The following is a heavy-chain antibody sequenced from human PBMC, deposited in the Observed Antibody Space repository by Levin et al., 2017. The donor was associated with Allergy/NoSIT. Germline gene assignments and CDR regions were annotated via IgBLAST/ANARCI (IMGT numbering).Heavy chain of an antibody. D-gene: IGHD6-13*01. J-gene: IGHJ4*02. V-gene: IGHV1-2*02. CDR3: ARGGTSSNDY. Sequence: GESLKISCTVSGYTFTDYYIHWVRQTPGQGLEWIGWIDPTRGDTQFAEKFHARVVLTRNSSISTAYMELGRLRSDDTALYYCARGGTSSNDYWGQGTLVTVSS. CDR2: IDPTRGDT. CDR1: GYTFTDYY.